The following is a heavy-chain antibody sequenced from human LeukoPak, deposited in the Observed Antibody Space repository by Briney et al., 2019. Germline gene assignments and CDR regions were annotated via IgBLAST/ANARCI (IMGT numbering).Heavy chain of an antibody. CDR3: ARLPYRDGVAQDY. CDR1: GYIYTRYY. Sequence: GASVKVSCKTSGYIYTRYYMQWVRQAPGHGLEWMGIINPISGATDYAQKFQGRVTMTRDTSTSTVYMELSSLRSEDTAMYYCARLPYRDGVAQDYWGQGTLVTVSP. D-gene: IGHD3-16*02. J-gene: IGHJ4*02. V-gene: IGHV1-46*01. CDR2: INPISGAT.